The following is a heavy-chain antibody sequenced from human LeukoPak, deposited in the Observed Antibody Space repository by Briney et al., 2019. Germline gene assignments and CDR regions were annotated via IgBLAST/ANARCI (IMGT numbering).Heavy chain of an antibody. CDR2: IRYDGSNK. CDR1: GFTVSSYG. V-gene: IGHV3-30*02. J-gene: IGHJ6*02. Sequence: QPGGSLRLSCAASGFTVSSYGMHWARQAPGKGLEWVAFIRYDGSNKYYADSVQGRFTISRDSSKNTLYLQMNSLRADDTAVYYCARAQWLVPRGYYYYGMDVWGQGTTVTVSS. CDR3: ARAQWLVPRGYYYYGMDV. D-gene: IGHD6-19*01.